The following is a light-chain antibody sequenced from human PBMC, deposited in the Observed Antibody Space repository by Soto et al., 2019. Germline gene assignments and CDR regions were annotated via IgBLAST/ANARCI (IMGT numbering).Light chain of an antibody. CDR2: SND. J-gene: IGLJ2*01. CDR1: TSNIGTNT. CDR3: ATWDNSLNVV. Sequence: QSVLTQSPSASGTPGQRVSISCSGSTSNIGTNTVSWYQHDPGTAPKLLIYSNDQRPSAVPGRFSGSKSGTSSSLAISGLLSEDAADYCCATWDNSLNVVFGGGTKLTVL. V-gene: IGLV1-44*01.